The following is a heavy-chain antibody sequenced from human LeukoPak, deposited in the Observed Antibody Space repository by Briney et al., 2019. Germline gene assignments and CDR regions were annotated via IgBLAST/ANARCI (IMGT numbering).Heavy chain of an antibody. D-gene: IGHD3-3*01. CDR2: IRGDTFK. Sequence: PGGSLRLSCAASGFTFSSYEMNWVRQAPGKGLEWVSLIRGDTFKSYSDSVKGRFSISRDDYRNTLYLHMSRLRAEDTAVYYCVRDKGVGPAERFDYWGQGTMVTVSS. CDR1: GFTFSSYE. V-gene: IGHV3-48*03. CDR3: VRDKGVGPAERFDY. J-gene: IGHJ4*02.